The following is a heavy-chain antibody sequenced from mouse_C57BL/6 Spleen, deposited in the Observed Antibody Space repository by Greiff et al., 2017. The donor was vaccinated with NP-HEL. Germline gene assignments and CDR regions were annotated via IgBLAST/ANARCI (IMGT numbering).Heavy chain of an antibody. D-gene: IGHD2-4*01. V-gene: IGHV5-17*01. CDR1: GFTFSDYG. CDR2: ISSGSSTI. J-gene: IGHJ2*01. Sequence: EVMLVESGGGLVKPGGSLKLSCAASGFTFSDYGMHWVRQAPEKGLEWVAYISSGSSTIYYADTVKGRFTISRDNAKNTLFLQMTSLRSEDTAMYYCARNYDYDVDYWGQGTTLTVSS. CDR3: ARNYDYDVDY.